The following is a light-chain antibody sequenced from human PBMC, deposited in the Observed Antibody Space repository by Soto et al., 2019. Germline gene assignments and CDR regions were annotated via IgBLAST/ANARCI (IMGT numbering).Light chain of an antibody. V-gene: IGLV2-14*03. CDR2: DVI. Sequence: QSALTQPASVSGSLGQSITISCTGTSGDVGAYNFVSWFQHYPGKAPKIILYDVISRPSGVSNRFSGSKSGNTATLTISGLQAEDEATYYCSSFTTYDILVLGGGTKLTVL. J-gene: IGLJ3*02. CDR3: SSFTTYDILV. CDR1: SGDVGAYNF.